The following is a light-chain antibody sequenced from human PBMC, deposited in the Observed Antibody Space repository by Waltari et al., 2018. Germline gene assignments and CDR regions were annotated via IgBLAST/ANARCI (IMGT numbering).Light chain of an antibody. J-gene: IGLJ3*02. V-gene: IGLV4-69*01. Sequence: QLVLTQSPSASASLGASVKLTCTLSSGHSSNVVAWHQQQPENGPRYLMKVNSDGSHTKGDGIPDRFSGSSSGAERYLTISSLQSDDEADYYCQTWGTGIWVFGGGTRLTVL. CDR2: VNSDGSH. CDR3: QTWGTGIWV. CDR1: SGHSSNV.